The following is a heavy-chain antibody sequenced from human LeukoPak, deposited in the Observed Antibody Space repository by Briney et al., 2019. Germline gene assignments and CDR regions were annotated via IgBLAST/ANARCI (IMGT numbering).Heavy chain of an antibody. J-gene: IGHJ5*02. CDR2: IYHSGST. D-gene: IGHD3-10*01. V-gene: IGHV4-38-2*02. CDR1: GYSISSSYY. CDR3: ARDNGSGSNDWFDP. Sequence: SETLSLTCSVSGYSISSSYYWGWIRQPPGKGLEWIGSIYHSGSTYYNPSLKSRVTISVDTSKNRFSLKLSSVTAADTAVYYCARDNGSGSNDWFDPWGQGTLVTVSS.